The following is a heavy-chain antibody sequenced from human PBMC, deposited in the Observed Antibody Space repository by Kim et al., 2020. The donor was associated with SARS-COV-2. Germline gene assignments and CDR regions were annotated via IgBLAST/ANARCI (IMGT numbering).Heavy chain of an antibody. Sequence: SETLSLTCTVSGGSISSGDYYWSWIRQPPGKGLEWIGYIYYSGSTYYNPSLKSRVTISVDTSKNQFSLNLSFVTAADTAVYFCARDPGYYDSRGSLADFDIWGQGTMVTVSS. V-gene: IGHV4-30-4*01. CDR2: IYYSGST. J-gene: IGHJ3*02. D-gene: IGHD3-22*01. CDR3: ARDPGYYDSRGSLADFDI. CDR1: GGSISSGDYY.